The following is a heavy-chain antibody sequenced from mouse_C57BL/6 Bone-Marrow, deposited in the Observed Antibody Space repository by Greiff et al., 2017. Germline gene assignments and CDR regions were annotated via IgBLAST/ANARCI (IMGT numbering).Heavy chain of an antibody. CDR2: IDPENGDT. CDR1: GFNFKDDY. D-gene: IGHD1-1*01. CDR3: SPFDYGSSSWYFDV. J-gene: IGHJ1*03. V-gene: IGHV14-4*01. Sequence: VQLQQSGAELVRPGASVKLSCTASGFNFKDDYMHWVKQRPEQGLEWIGWIDPENGDTEYASKFQGKATITADTSSNTAYLQLSSLTSEDTAVYCCSPFDYGSSSWYFDVWGTGTAVTVSS.